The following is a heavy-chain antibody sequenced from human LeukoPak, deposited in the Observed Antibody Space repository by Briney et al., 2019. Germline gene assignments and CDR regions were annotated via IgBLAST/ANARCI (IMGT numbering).Heavy chain of an antibody. Sequence: SETLSLTRTVSGGSVSSGSYYWSWIRQPPGKGLEWIGYIYYSGSTKYNPSLKSRVTISVDTSKNQFSLKLSSVTAADTAVYYCARGLGGEDYWGQGTLVTVSS. CDR1: GGSVSSGSYY. J-gene: IGHJ4*02. D-gene: IGHD3-10*01. CDR3: ARGLGGEDY. CDR2: IYYSGST. V-gene: IGHV4-61*01.